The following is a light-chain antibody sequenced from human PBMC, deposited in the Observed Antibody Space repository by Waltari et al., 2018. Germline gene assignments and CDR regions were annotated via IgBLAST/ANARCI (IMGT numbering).Light chain of an antibody. V-gene: IGKV2-30*01. Sequence: DVVLTQSPLFLPVTLGQPASISCRSTQRLENTDGNTYLDWFLQRPGQSPRRLIYKDSERDSGVPDRFSGIGSGSNFTLKISRVEAEDVGVYYCLQAPITFGPGTRVDIK. CDR1: QRLENTDGNTY. J-gene: IGKJ3*01. CDR2: KDS. CDR3: LQAPIT.